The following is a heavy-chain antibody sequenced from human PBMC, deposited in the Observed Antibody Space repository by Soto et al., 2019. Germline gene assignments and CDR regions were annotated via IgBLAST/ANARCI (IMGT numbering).Heavy chain of an antibody. Sequence: QVQLVQSGGEVKKPGASVKVSCKASGDTVPKYGISRVRQAPGQGLEWLGWISFYNGHTNYALKFQDRITFTTDTSTSTASMELWSLTSDDTAVYYCASATSIAVAGKETWGQGTLVTVSS. CDR3: ASATSIAVAGKET. CDR2: ISFYNGHT. V-gene: IGHV1-18*01. D-gene: IGHD6-19*01. J-gene: IGHJ4*02. CDR1: GDTVPKYG.